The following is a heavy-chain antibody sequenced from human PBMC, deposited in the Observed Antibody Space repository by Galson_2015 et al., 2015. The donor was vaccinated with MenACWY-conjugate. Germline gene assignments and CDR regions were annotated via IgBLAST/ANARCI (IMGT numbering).Heavy chain of an antibody. V-gene: IGHV1-24*01. Sequence: SVKVSCKVSGYTLTELSMHWVRQAPGKGLEWMGGFDPEDGETIYAQKFQGRVTMTEDTSTDTAYMELSSLRSEDTAVYYCATANYYYGSGSRFDYWGQGTLVTVSS. CDR1: GYTLTELS. CDR3: ATANYYYGSGSRFDY. D-gene: IGHD3-10*01. J-gene: IGHJ4*02. CDR2: FDPEDGET.